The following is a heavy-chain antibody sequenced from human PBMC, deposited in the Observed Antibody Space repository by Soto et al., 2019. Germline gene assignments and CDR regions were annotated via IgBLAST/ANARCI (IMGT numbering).Heavy chain of an antibody. D-gene: IGHD2-2*01. CDR2: ISYDGSIK. J-gene: IGHJ6*02. CDR3: ARDPRRSGSTSCYLECGMDV. CDR1: GFTFSFYA. Sequence: QVQVVESGGGVVQPGRSLRLSCEASGFTFSFYAMHWVRQAPGKGLEWVAVISYDGSIKYYADSVKGRFTISRDNSKNTVYLQMNSLRAEDTALYYCARDPRRSGSTSCYLECGMDVWGQGTTVTVSS. V-gene: IGHV3-30-3*01.